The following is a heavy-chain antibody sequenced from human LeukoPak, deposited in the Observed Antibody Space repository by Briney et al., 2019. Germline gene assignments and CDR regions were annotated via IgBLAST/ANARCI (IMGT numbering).Heavy chain of an antibody. V-gene: IGHV3-74*01. CDR1: GFTFSTCW. CDR2: INPDGSST. J-gene: IGHJ6*04. Sequence: GGSLRLSCAASGFTFSTCWMHWVRQAPGKGLVWVSRINPDGSSTSYADSVKGRFTISRDNAKNTVYLMNSLRAEDTAVYYCARDSADISVWGKGTTVPVSS. D-gene: IGHD5-12*01. CDR3: ARDSADISV.